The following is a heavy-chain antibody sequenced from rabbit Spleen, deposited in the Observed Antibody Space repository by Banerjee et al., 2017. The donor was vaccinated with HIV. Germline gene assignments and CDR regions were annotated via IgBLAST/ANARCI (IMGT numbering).Heavy chain of an antibody. J-gene: IGHJ4*01. Sequence: QEHLEESGGGLVKPEGSLTLTCTASGFSFSSGYYMCWVRQAPGKGLEWIACIYAGYSGGTYYANWAKGRFTISKTSSTTVTLQMTSLTAADTATYFCARAPYGSGNGWNFNLWGQGPLFSVS. CDR3: ARAPYGSGNGWNFNL. CDR1: GFSFSSGYY. CDR2: IYAGYSGGT. V-gene: IGHV1S45*01. D-gene: IGHD5-1*01.